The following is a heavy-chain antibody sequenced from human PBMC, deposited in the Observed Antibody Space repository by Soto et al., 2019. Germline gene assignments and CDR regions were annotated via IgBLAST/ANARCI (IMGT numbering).Heavy chain of an antibody. CDR1: GGSISSGGYY. CDR3: ARGESGYSYGFLGMDV. Sequence: QVQLQESGPGLVKPSQTLSLTCTVSGGSISSGGYYWSWIRQHPGKGLEWIGYIYYSGSTYYNPSLKSRVTISVDTSKNQFSLKLSSVTAADTAVYYCARGESGYSYGFLGMDVWGQGTTVTVSS. D-gene: IGHD5-18*01. J-gene: IGHJ6*02. V-gene: IGHV4-31*03. CDR2: IYYSGST.